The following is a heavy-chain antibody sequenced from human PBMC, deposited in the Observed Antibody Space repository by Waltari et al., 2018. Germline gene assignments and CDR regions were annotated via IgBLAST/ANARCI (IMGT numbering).Heavy chain of an antibody. CDR1: GASFRRFS. V-gene: IGHV1-69*01. CDR3: TTSSYCGTTTCYQYYGMDV. CDR2: IIPVFGTA. J-gene: IGHJ6*02. D-gene: IGHD2-2*01. Sequence: QVRLVQSGAEVQKPGSSVKVSCKAFGASFRRFSINWVGTAPGQGLGWMGGIIPVFGTANYAQKFQDRLAITADESTSTAYMELSSLRSEDTAAYYCTTSSYCGTTTCYQYYGMDVWGQGTTVTVSS.